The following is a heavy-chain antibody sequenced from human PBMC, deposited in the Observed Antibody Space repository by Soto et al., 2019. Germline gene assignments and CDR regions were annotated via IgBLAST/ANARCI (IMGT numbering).Heavy chain of an antibody. J-gene: IGHJ4*02. CDR3: AKKYSSSGFDY. Sequence: GESLKISCKSYGYSFTTYWIAWVRQMPGKGLEWMGSIHPGESDTRYSPSFQGQVTISADKSITTAYLQWSSLKASDTAMYYCAKKYSSSGFDYWGQGTLVTVSS. V-gene: IGHV5-51*01. CDR2: IHPGESDT. CDR1: GYSFTTYW. D-gene: IGHD6-6*01.